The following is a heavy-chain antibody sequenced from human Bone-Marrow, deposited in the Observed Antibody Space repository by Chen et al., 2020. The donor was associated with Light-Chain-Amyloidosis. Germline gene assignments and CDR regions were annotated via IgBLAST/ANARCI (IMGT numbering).Heavy chain of an antibody. Sequence: QVHLQESGPGLVKPSETLSLTCSVSGVSVSSGNDYWSWIRQSPGKGLEWIAYIFYSGTTKYNPSLKSRATISIDTFKNQFSLRLRSVIAADTAVYFCARTRLDWYGEATYYLYALDVWGQGTRVIVSS. J-gene: IGHJ6*02. CDR2: IFYSGTT. V-gene: IGHV4-61*01. CDR1: GVSVSSGNDY. D-gene: IGHD3-10*01. CDR3: ARTRLDWYGEATYYLYALDV.